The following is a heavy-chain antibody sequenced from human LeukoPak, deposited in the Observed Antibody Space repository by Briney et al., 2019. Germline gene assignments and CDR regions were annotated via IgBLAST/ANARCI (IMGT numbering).Heavy chain of an antibody. CDR2: IYYSGST. Sequence: PSETLSLTCTVSGGSISSISYYWGWIRQPPGKGLEWIGSIYYSGSTYYNPSLKSRVTISVDTSKNQFFLKLSSVTAADTAVYYCASSPLKGYPTLFDYWGQGTLVTVSS. D-gene: IGHD1-1*01. J-gene: IGHJ4*02. V-gene: IGHV4-39*01. CDR1: GGSISSISYY. CDR3: ASSPLKGYPTLFDY.